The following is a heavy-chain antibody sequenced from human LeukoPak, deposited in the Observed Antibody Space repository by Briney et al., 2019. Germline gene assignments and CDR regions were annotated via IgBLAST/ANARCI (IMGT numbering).Heavy chain of an antibody. CDR3: ARDHRLLRSTTSEYYFDY. Sequence: SETLSLTCTVSGYSISSGYYWGWIRQPPGKGLERIGSIYHSGSTYYNPSLKSRVTISVDTSKNQFSLKLSSVTAADTAVYYCARDHRLLRSTTSEYYFDYWGQGTLVTVSS. V-gene: IGHV4-38-2*02. J-gene: IGHJ4*02. CDR1: GYSISSGYY. CDR2: IYHSGST. D-gene: IGHD2-15*01.